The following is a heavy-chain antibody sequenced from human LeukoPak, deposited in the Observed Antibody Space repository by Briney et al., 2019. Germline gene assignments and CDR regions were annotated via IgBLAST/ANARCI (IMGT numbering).Heavy chain of an antibody. CDR2: IYHSGST. D-gene: IGHD2-21*01. J-gene: IGHJ4*02. V-gene: IGHV4-38-2*01. CDR3: AGYVVVIDY. Sequence: PSETLSLTCAVSGYSISSGYYWGWIRPPPGKGLEWIGSIYHSGSTYYNPSLKSRVTISVDTSRNQFSLKLSSVTAADTAVYYCAGYVVVIDYWGQGTLVTLCS. CDR1: GYSISSGYY.